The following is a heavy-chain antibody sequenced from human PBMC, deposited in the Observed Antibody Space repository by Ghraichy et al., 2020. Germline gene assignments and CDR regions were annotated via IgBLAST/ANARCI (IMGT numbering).Heavy chain of an antibody. J-gene: IGHJ4*02. CDR2: IWYDGSNK. V-gene: IGHV3-30*02. CDR3: AKDSGCGNCYYDY. Sequence: GGYLRLSCAASGFTFSNYNMHWVRQAPGKGLEWVAFIWYDGSNKYYVDSVKGRFTISRDNSKNTLYLQMSGLRAEDSAVYYCAKDSGCGNCYYDYWGQGSLVTVSS. CDR1: GFTFSNYN. D-gene: IGHD4-23*01.